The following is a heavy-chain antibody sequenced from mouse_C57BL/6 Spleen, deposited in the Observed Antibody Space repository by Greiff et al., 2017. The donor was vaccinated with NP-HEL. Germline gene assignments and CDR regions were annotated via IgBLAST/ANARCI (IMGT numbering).Heavy chain of an antibody. CDR3: ARGPYYYGSSRYFDV. D-gene: IGHD1-1*01. Sequence: QVQLKQPGAELVRPGTSVKLSCKASGYTFTSYWMHWVKQRPGQGLEWIGVIDPSDSYTNYNQKFKGKATLTVDTSSSTAYMQLSSLTSEDSAVYYCARGPYYYGSSRYFDVWGTGTTVTVSS. V-gene: IGHV1-59*01. CDR1: GYTFTSYW. CDR2: IDPSDSYT. J-gene: IGHJ1*03.